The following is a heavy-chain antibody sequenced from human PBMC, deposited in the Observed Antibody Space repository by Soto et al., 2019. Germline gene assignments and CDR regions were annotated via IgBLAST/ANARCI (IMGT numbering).Heavy chain of an antibody. J-gene: IGHJ6*03. CDR1: GFTFSSYS. CDR3: ARGVGPNDFWSGTPYYYYYMDV. CDR2: ISSSSSYI. Sequence: EVQLVESGGGLVKPGGSLRLSCAASGFTFSSYSMNWVRQAPGKGLEWVSSISSSSSYIYYADSVKGRFTISRDNAKNSLYLQMNSLRAEDTAVYYCARGVGPNDFWSGTPYYYYYMDVWGKGTTVTVSS. D-gene: IGHD3-3*01. V-gene: IGHV3-21*01.